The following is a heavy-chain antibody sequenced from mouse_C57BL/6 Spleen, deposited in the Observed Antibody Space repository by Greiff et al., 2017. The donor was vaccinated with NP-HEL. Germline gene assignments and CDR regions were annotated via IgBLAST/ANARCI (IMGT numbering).Heavy chain of an antibody. CDR3: ARGDYDGAWFAY. D-gene: IGHD2-4*01. CDR1: GFTFSDYG. Sequence: EVKVVESGGGLVKPGGSLKLSCAASGFTFSDYGMHWVRQAPEKGLEWVAYISSGSSTIYYADTVKGRFTISRYNAKNTLFLQMTSLRSEDTAMYYCARGDYDGAWFAYWGQGTLVTVSA. V-gene: IGHV5-17*01. J-gene: IGHJ3*01. CDR2: ISSGSSTI.